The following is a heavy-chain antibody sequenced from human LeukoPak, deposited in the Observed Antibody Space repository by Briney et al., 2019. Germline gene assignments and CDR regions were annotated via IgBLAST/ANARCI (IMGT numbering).Heavy chain of an antibody. Sequence: PGGSLRLSCAASGFTFSSYNMNWVRQAPGKGLEWVSYISTSSSTIYYADSVKGRFTISRDNAKNSLFLQMNSLRAEDTAVYYCARDENTSYDSGYYYYYMDVWGKGTTVTVSS. CDR1: GFTFSSYN. CDR3: ARDENTSYDSGYYYYYMDV. V-gene: IGHV3-48*04. CDR2: ISTSSSTI. D-gene: IGHD3-22*01. J-gene: IGHJ6*03.